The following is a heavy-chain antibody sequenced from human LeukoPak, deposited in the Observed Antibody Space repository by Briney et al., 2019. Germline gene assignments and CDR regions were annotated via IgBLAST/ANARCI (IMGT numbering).Heavy chain of an antibody. V-gene: IGHV4-59*01. CDR3: ARDLGCSGGSCYPRYYGMDV. Sequence: SETLSLTCTVSGGSISSYYWSWIRQPPGKGLEWIGYIYYSGSTNYNPSLKSRVTISVDTSKNQFSLKLSSVTAADTAVYYCARDLGCSGGSCYPRYYGMDVWGQGTTVTVSS. CDR1: GGSISSYY. CDR2: IYYSGST. D-gene: IGHD2-15*01. J-gene: IGHJ6*02.